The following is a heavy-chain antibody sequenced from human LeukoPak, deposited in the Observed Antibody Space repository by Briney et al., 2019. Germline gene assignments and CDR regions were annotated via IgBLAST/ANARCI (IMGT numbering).Heavy chain of an antibody. V-gene: IGHV3-53*04. CDR1: GFTVSSNY. Sequence: GGSLRLSCAASGFTVSSNYMSWVRQAPGKGLEGVSVMYSGGSTYYADSGKGRFTISRHNSKNTLYLQMHSLRAEDTAVYYCARISYGDYGYYYYGMDVWGQGTTVTVSS. CDR2: MYSGGST. D-gene: IGHD4-17*01. J-gene: IGHJ6*02. CDR3: ARISYGDYGYYYYGMDV.